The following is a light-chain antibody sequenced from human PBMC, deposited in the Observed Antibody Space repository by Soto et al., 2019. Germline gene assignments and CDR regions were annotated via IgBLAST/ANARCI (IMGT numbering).Light chain of an antibody. CDR3: QHYNAFPWP. CDR2: GAS. J-gene: IGKJ1*01. Sequence: DIQMTQSPSTLSASVGDTVTVTCRASQGVRNWLAWYQDKPGKAPKLLIYGASSLESGVPSRFSGSGSGTEFTLTIGGLQPDDFATYYCQHYNAFPWPFGQGTKVDVK. CDR1: QGVRNW. V-gene: IGKV1-5*01.